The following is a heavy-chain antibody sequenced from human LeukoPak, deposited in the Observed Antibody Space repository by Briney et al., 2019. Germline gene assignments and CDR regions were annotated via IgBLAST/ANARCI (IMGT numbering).Heavy chain of an antibody. D-gene: IGHD2-15*01. CDR1: GGSISSSSYY. CDR2: NYYSGST. CDR3: ARPLGYCSGGSCYFNWFDP. J-gene: IGHJ5*02. V-gene: IGHV4-39*01. Sequence: SETLSLTCTVSGGSISSSSYYWGWIRQPPGKGLEWIGSNYYSGSTYYNPSLKSRITISVDTSKNQYSPKLRSVTAADTAVYYCARPLGYCSGGSCYFNWFDPWGQGTLVTVSS.